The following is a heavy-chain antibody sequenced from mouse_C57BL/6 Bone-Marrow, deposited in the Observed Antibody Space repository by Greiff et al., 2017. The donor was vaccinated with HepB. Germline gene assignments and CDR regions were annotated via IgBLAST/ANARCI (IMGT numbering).Heavy chain of an antibody. D-gene: IGHD2-3*01. Sequence: VQLQQSGPELVKPGASVKISCKASGYTFTDYYMNWVKQSHGKSLEWIGDINPNNGGTSYNQKFKGKATLTVDKSSSTAYMELRSLTSEDSAVYYCARFGYYEDYWGQGTTLTVSS. CDR1: GYTFTDYY. J-gene: IGHJ2*01. CDR3: ARFGYYEDY. CDR2: INPNNGGT. V-gene: IGHV1-26*01.